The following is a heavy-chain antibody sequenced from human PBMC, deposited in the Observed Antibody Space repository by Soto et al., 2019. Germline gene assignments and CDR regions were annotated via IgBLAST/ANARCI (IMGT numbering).Heavy chain of an antibody. CDR2: ISGSGDGT. CDR3: AKGYCSGVSCYTIDAFDM. Sequence: EVPLLESGGGLVQPGGSLRLSCATSRFMFSNYAMSWVRQAPGKGLEWVSSISGSGDGTYSADSVKGRFTISRDNSKNTLYLQMNSLRGEDTAVYYCAKGYCSGVSCYTIDAFDMWGQGTMVTVSS. CDR1: RFMFSNYA. V-gene: IGHV3-23*01. D-gene: IGHD2-15*01. J-gene: IGHJ3*02.